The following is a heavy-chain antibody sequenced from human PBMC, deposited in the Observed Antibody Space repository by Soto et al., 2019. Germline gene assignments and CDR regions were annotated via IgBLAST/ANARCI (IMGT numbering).Heavy chain of an antibody. CDR1: GGSFSSGSYY. V-gene: IGHV4-61*01. J-gene: IGHJ6*04. CDR2: IYYSGST. D-gene: IGHD3-10*01. Sequence: KPXATLSLTCTVSGGSFSSGSYYWSWIRQPPGKGLEWIGYIYYSGSTNYNPSLKSRVTISVDTSKNQFSLKLSSVTAADTAVYYCAKDSMVRGIFYYYYGMDVWGRGTTVTVSS. CDR3: AKDSMVRGIFYYYYGMDV.